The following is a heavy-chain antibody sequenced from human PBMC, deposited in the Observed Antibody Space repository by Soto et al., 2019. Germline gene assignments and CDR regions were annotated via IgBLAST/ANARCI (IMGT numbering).Heavy chain of an antibody. CDR1: GFTFSRYW. CDR2: VSSDGSTT. D-gene: IGHD4-17*01. CDR3: ATAAGVTTTPGDF. J-gene: IGHJ4*01. V-gene: IGHV3-74*01. Sequence: GGSLRLACAASGFTFSRYWMHWVRQAPGKGLVWVSGVSSDGSTTTYADSVKGRFTISRDNAKNTLYLQMNSLRAEDTAVYFCATAAGVTTTPGDFRSQGTLVTVSS.